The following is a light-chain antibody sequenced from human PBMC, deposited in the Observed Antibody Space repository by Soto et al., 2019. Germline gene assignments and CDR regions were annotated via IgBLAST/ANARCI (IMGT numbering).Light chain of an antibody. J-gene: IGKJ4*01. CDR1: PGISSR. Sequence: DLQMTQSPSSVSASVGDRVTITCRASPGISSRLAWYQQKPGKAPNLLIYAASSLQSGVPSRFSGSGSETDFTLTIGSLQPEDFATYYCQQSNSFPLTFGGGTKVEIK. V-gene: IGKV1-12*01. CDR2: AAS. CDR3: QQSNSFPLT.